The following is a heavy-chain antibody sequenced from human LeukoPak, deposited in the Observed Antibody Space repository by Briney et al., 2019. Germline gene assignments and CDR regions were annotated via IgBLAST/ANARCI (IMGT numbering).Heavy chain of an antibody. Sequence: SETLSLTCTVSGGSISSGSYYWSWIRQPGGKGLEWIGRIYTSGSTNYNPSLKSRVTMSVDTSKNQFSLKLSSVTAADTAVYYCARDQRYGDYGDAFDIWGQGTMVTVSS. CDR3: ARDQRYGDYGDAFDI. CDR2: IYTSGST. V-gene: IGHV4-61*02. CDR1: GGSISSGSYY. J-gene: IGHJ3*02. D-gene: IGHD4-17*01.